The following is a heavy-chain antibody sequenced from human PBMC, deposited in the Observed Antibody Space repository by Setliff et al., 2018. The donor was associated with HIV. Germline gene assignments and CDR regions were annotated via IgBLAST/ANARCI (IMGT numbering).Heavy chain of an antibody. D-gene: IGHD6-13*01. CDR3: ASELQGHSSSWPNY. J-gene: IGHJ4*02. CDR1: AGSIRSSNYY. CDR2: IYYSYSSGRT. V-gene: IGHV4-39*07. Sequence: KPSETLSLTCTVSAGSIRSSNYYWGWIRQPPGKGLEWSGSIYYSYSSGRTYYNPSLKSRVTISVDTSKNQCSLKLRSVTAADTAVYYCASELQGHSSSWPNYWGQGTLVTVSS.